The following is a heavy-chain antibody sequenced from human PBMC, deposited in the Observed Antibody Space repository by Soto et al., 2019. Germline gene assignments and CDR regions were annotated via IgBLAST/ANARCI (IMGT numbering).Heavy chain of an antibody. V-gene: IGHV3-23*01. J-gene: IGHJ4*02. Sequence: EVQLLESGGGLVQPGGSLRLSCAASGFTFSNYAMTWVRQAPGKWLEWVSVITGRGGGTYFVDSVKGRFTISRDNSKNTVYLQMNSLRAEDTAVYYYAKRPLTAAGFDYWGQGTLVTVSS. CDR3: AKRPLTAAGFDY. D-gene: IGHD6-13*01. CDR2: ITGRGGGT. CDR1: GFTFSNYA.